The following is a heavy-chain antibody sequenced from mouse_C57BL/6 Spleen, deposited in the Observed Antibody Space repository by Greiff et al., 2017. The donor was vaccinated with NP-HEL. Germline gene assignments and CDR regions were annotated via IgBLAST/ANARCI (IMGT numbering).Heavy chain of an antibody. CDR3: ARHEEGALHYGSSYDWYFDV. V-gene: IGHV1-62-2*01. J-gene: IGHJ1*03. Sequence: VQLQQSGAELVKPGASVKLSCKASGYTFTEYTIHWVKQRSGQGLEWIGWFYPGSGSIKYNEKFKDKATLTADKSSSTVYMELSRLTSEDSAVYFCARHEEGALHYGSSYDWYFDVWGTGTTVTVSS. CDR2: FYPGSGSI. D-gene: IGHD1-1*01. CDR1: GYTFTEYT.